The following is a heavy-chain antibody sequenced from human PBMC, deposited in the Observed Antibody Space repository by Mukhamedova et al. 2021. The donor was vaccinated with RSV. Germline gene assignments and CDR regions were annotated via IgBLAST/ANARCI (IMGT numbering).Heavy chain of an antibody. CDR3: ASRKNGCNNEGFDY. CDR2: IRKKVNSYTT. J-gene: IGHJ4*02. CDR1: Y. D-gene: IGHD2/OR15-2a*01. V-gene: IGHV3-72*01. Sequence: YMDWVRQAPGKGLEWVGRIRKKVNSYTTEYAASVKGRFTISRDDSKNSLYLQMNSLKTEDTAVYYCASRKNGCNNEGFDYLCQGTLVT.